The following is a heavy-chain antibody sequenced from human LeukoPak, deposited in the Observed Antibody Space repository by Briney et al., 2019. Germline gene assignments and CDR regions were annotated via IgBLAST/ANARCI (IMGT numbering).Heavy chain of an antibody. CDR2: INPNSGGT. J-gene: IGHJ5*02. V-gene: IGHV1-2*02. CDR3: ARAYYDFWSGYSNWFDP. Sequence: ASVKVSCKASGGTFSSYAISWVRQAPGQGLEWMGWINPNSGGTNYAQKFQGRVTMTRDTSISTAYMELSRLRSDDTAVYYCARAYYDFWSGYSNWFDPWGQGTLVTVSS. CDR1: GGTFSSYA. D-gene: IGHD3-3*01.